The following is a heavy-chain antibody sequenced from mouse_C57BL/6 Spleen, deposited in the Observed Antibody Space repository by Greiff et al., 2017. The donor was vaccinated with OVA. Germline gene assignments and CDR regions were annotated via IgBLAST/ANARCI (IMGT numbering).Heavy chain of an antibody. CDR2: INPSNGGT. CDR1: GYTFTSYW. D-gene: IGHD1-1*01. V-gene: IGHV1-53*01. CDR3: ARFTTVVAHWYFDV. Sequence: QVQLKQPGTELVKPGASVKLSCKASGYTFTSYWMHWVKQRPGQGLEWIGNINPSNGGTNYNEKFKSKATLTVDKSSSTAYMQLSSLTSEDSAVYYCARFTTVVAHWYFDVWGTGTTVTVSS. J-gene: IGHJ1*03.